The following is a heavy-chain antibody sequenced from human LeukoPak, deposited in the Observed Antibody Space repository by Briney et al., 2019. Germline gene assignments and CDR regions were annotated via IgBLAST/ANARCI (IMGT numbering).Heavy chain of an antibody. CDR2: IGGSSDST. D-gene: IGHD3-22*01. CDR3: ARDGVRSGYHEGPDY. CDR1: GFTFSTYG. J-gene: IGHJ4*02. Sequence: PGGSLKLSCAATGFTFSTYGMTWVRQAPGKGLEWVSGIGGSSDSTYYADSVKGRFTISRDNSKNTLYLQMNSLRAEDTAVYYCARDGVRSGYHEGPDYWGQGTLVTVSS. V-gene: IGHV3-23*01.